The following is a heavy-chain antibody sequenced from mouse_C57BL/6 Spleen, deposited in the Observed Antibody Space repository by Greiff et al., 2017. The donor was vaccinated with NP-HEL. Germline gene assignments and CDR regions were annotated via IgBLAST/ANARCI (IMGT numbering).Heavy chain of an antibody. Sequence: VQLQESGAELAKPGASVKLSCKASGYTFTSYWMHWVKQRPGQGLEWIGYINPSSGYTKYNQKFKDKATLTADKSSSTAYMQLSSLTYEDSAVYYCARSAITTVVAPYYFDYWGQGTTLTVSS. CDR2: INPSSGYT. CDR3: ARSAITTVVAPYYFDY. CDR1: GYTFTSYW. V-gene: IGHV1-7*01. D-gene: IGHD1-1*01. J-gene: IGHJ2*01.